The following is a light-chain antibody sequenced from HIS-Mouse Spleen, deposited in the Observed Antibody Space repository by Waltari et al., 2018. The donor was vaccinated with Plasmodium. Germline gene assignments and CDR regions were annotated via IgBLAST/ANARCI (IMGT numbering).Light chain of an antibody. CDR1: QSISSY. V-gene: IGKV1-39*01. CDR3: QQSYSTPQLT. CDR2: AAS. Sequence: DIQLTQSPSSLSASVGDRGTLTCRSSQSISSYLNWYQQKPGKAPKLLIYAASSLQSGVPSRFSGSGSGTDFTLTISSLQPEDFATYYCQQSYSTPQLTFGGGTKVEIK. J-gene: IGKJ4*01.